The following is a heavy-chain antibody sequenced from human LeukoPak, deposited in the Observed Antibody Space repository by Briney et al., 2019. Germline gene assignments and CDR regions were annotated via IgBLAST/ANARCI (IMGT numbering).Heavy chain of an antibody. Sequence: ASVKVSCKASGGTFSSYAISWVRQAPGKGLEWMGGFDPEDGETIYAQKFQGRVTMTEDTSTDTAYMELSSLRSEDTAVYYCATDLAVTTGMVYWGQGTLVTVSS. CDR2: FDPEDGET. CDR1: GGTFSSYA. D-gene: IGHD4-17*01. V-gene: IGHV1-24*01. CDR3: ATDLAVTTGMVY. J-gene: IGHJ4*02.